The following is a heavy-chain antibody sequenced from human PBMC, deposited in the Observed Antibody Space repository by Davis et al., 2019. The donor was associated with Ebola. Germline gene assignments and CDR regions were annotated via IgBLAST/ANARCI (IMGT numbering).Heavy chain of an antibody. Sequence: PGGSLRLSCAASGFTVDDFTMHWVRQGAGKGLEWVSLIRWDEDTEYYADSVRGRFTISRDYSTNSVHLQMSRLRTEDSALYFCSRGPPGIAAAVDYWSQGTLVTVSS. CDR2: IRWDEDTE. V-gene: IGHV3-43*01. D-gene: IGHD6-13*01. CDR1: GFTVDDFT. J-gene: IGHJ4*02. CDR3: SRGPPGIAAAVDY.